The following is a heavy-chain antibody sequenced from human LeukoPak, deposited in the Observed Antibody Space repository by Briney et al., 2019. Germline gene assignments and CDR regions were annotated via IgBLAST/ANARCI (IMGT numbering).Heavy chain of an antibody. D-gene: IGHD3-10*01. Sequence: GGSLRLSCAASGFTFSSYAMSWVRQAPGKGLEWVSAISGSGGSTYYADSVKGRFTISRDNSKNTPYLQMNSLRAEDTAVYYCAKDHSLLWFGELSTFDYWGQGTLVTASS. CDR2: ISGSGGST. J-gene: IGHJ4*02. V-gene: IGHV3-23*01. CDR1: GFTFSSYA. CDR3: AKDHSLLWFGELSTFDY.